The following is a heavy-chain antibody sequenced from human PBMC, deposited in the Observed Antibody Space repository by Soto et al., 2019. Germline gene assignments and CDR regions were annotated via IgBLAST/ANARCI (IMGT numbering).Heavy chain of an antibody. CDR3: ARTVGFCSGGSCYSGRYYFDY. V-gene: IGHV1-18*01. CDR1: GYTFTSYG. Sequence: ASVKVSCKASGYTFTSYGISWVRQAPGQGLEWMGWISAYNGNTNYAQKLQGRVTMTTDTSTSTAYMELRSLRSDNTAVNYCARTVGFCSGGSCYSGRYYFDYWGQGTLVTVSS. CDR2: ISAYNGNT. D-gene: IGHD2-15*01. J-gene: IGHJ4*02.